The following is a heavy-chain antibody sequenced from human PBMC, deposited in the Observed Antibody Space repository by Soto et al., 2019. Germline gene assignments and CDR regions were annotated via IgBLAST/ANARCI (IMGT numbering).Heavy chain of an antibody. CDR1: GGSVSIYY. D-gene: IGHD4-4*01. V-gene: IGHV4-59*02. J-gene: IGHJ4*02. Sequence: ETLSLTCAVSGGSVSIYYWSWIRQPPGKGLEWIAYIYYSGSTNYNPSLKSRVTISVDTSKNQFSLKLSSVTAADTAVYYCAREDSNYPSYYFDYWGQGTLV. CDR3: AREDSNYPSYYFDY. CDR2: IYYSGST.